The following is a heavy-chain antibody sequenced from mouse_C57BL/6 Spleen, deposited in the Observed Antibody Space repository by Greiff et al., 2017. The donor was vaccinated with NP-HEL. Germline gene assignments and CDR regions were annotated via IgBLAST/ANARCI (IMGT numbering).Heavy chain of an antibody. V-gene: IGHV5-9*01. CDR2: ISGGGGNT. CDR1: GFTFSSYT. Sequence: DVQLVESGGGLVKPGGSLKLSCAASGFTFSSYTMSWVRQTPEKRLEWVATISGGGGNTYYPDSVKGRFTISRDNAKNTLYLQMSSLRSEDTALYYCAREKWFAYWGQGTLVTVSA. CDR3: AREKWFAY. J-gene: IGHJ3*01.